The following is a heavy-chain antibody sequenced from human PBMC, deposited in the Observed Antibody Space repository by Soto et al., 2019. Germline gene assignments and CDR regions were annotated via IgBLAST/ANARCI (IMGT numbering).Heavy chain of an antibody. CDR2: ISGSGGST. D-gene: IGHD3-9*01. Sequence: GGSLRLSCAASGFTVSNSYMSWVRQAPGKGLEWVSAISGSGGSTYYADSVKGRFTISRDNSKNTLYLQMNSLRAEDTAVYYCAKDSFMWGRRYFDWLSRGDDAFDIWGQGTMVTVSS. CDR3: AKDSFMWGRRYFDWLSRGDDAFDI. CDR1: GFTVSNSY. V-gene: IGHV3-23*01. J-gene: IGHJ3*02.